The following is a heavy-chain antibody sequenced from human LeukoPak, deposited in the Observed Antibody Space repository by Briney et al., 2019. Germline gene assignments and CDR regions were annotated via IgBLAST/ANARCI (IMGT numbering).Heavy chain of an antibody. CDR2: ILSSGST. D-gene: IGHD3-3*02. J-gene: IGHJ5*02. V-gene: IGHV4-4*09. Sequence: PSETLSLTCTVSDDSISDYYRGWIRQSPGKGLEWIGYILSSGSTHHNPSLTSRISLSVDTSKNQFSLKLSSVTAADTAVYYCARRVISEFSIDKGNWLDPWGQGTLVTVSS. CDR1: DDSISDYY. CDR3: ARRVISEFSIDKGNWLDP.